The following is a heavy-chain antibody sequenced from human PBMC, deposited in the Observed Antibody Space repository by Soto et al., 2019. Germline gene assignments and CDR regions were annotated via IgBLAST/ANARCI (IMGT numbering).Heavy chain of an antibody. V-gene: IGHV3-21*01. CDR3: ARDCSGGSCYPGTDV. Sequence: PGGSLRLSCAASGFNFNSYTINWVRQAPGKRLEWLSSISSSGYIFSTDSVRGRFTISRDNAKNSVYLQINSLRAEDTAVYFCARDCSGGSCYPGTDVSGQTTAATVSS. J-gene: IGHJ6*02. D-gene: IGHD2-15*01. CDR1: GFNFNSYT. CDR2: ISSSGYI.